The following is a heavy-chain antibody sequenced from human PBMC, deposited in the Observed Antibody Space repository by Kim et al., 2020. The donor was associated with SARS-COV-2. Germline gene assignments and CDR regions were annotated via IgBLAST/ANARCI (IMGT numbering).Heavy chain of an antibody. CDR1: GYTFISHA. J-gene: IGHJ4*01. CDR2: IDTNTGDP. D-gene: IGHD3-22*01. V-gene: IGHV7-4-1*02. Sequence: ASVKVSCKASGYTFISHAINWVRQAPGQGLEWMGWIDTNTGDPSYAQGFTGRLFFSLDTSVSTAYLQITSLKAEDTAVYYCARGTRYYDDRSSVFFDYWG. CDR3: ARGTRYYDDRSSVFFDY.